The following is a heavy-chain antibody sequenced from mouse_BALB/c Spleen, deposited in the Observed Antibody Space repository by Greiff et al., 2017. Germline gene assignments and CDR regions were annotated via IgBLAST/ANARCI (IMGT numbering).Heavy chain of an antibody. CDR2: INPYNGGT. V-gene: IGHV1-18*01. Sequence: DVQLQESGPELVKPGASMKISCKASGYSFTGYTMNWVKQSHGKNLEWIGLINPYNGGTSYNQKFKGKATLTVDKSSSTAYMELLSLTSEDSAVYYCARWRDRASYAMDYWGQGTSVTVSS. CDR3: ARWRDRASYAMDY. J-gene: IGHJ4*01. CDR1: GYSFTGYT. D-gene: IGHD3-3*01.